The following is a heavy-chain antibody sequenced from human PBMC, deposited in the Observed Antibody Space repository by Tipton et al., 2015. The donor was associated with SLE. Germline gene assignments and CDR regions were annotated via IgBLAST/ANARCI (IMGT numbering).Heavy chain of an antibody. J-gene: IGHJ4*02. V-gene: IGHV4-39*01. CDR1: GGSIGSSSYY. D-gene: IGHD2-2*01. CDR3: ARSSTSRYGAYYFDY. Sequence: TLSLTCTVSGGSIGSSSYYWGSIRQPPGKGLEWIGSIYYSGSTYYNPSLKSLVTISVDTSKNQFSLKLSSVTAADTAVYYCARSSTSRYGAYYFDYWGQGTLVTVSS. CDR2: IYYSGST.